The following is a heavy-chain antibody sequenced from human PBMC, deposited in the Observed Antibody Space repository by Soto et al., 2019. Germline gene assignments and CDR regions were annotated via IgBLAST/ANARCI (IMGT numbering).Heavy chain of an antibody. J-gene: IGHJ3*02. CDR2: IFHSGTT. D-gene: IGHD3-16*01. CDR1: DGSISSSYW. Sequence: SESLSLTCAVSDGSISSSYWWSWVRQPPGKGLEWIGDIFHSGTTYYSPSLKSRVTMSVDNSNNQFSLNLNSVTAADTAVYYCARRGMGSQGVFDMWGQGTVVT. CDR3: ARRGMGSQGVFDM. V-gene: IGHV4-4*02.